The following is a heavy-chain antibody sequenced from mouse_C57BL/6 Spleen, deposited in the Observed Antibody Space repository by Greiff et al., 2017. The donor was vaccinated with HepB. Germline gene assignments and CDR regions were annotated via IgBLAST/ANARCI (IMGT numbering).Heavy chain of an antibody. V-gene: IGHV5-6*01. Sequence: DVHLVESGGDLVKPGGSLKLSCAASGFTFSSYGMSWVRQTPDKRLEWVATISSGGSYTYYPDSVKGRFTISRDNAKNTLYLQMSSLKSEDTAMYYCARQYFYYFDYWGQGTTLTVSS. CDR3: ARQYFYYFDY. CDR1: GFTFSSYG. J-gene: IGHJ2*01. CDR2: ISSGGSYT.